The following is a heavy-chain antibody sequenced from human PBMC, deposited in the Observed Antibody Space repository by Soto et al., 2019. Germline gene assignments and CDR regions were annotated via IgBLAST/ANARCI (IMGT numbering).Heavy chain of an antibody. CDR3: AKDFTPWFGDYFYYYYGMDV. D-gene: IGHD4-17*01. CDR2: MSYDGSK. CDR1: GFTFSSYG. V-gene: IGHV3-30*18. J-gene: IGHJ6*02. Sequence: QVQLVESGGGVVQPGRSLRLSCAADGFTFSSYGMHWVRQAPGTGLEWVAVMSYDGSKYYADTVKGRFTISRDNSKNTLYLQINSLRPEDTAVYYCAKDFTPWFGDYFYYYYGMDVWSQGTTVTVSS.